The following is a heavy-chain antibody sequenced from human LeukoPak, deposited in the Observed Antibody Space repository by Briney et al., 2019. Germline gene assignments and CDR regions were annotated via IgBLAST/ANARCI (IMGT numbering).Heavy chain of an antibody. V-gene: IGHV3-48*02. CDR2: IRSSSSII. Sequence: GGSLRLSCAASGFIFSNYAMTWVRRAPGKGLEWVSYIRSSSSIIYYADSVKGRFTISRDNAKNSLYLQMNSLRDEDTAVYYCTRGRGADGYNYFDYWGQGTLVTVSS. CDR1: GFIFSNYA. D-gene: IGHD5-24*01. CDR3: TRGRGADGYNYFDY. J-gene: IGHJ4*02.